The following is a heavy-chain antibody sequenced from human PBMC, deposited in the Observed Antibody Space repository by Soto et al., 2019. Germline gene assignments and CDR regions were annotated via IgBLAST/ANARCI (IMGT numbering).Heavy chain of an antibody. CDR3: ARMVRGGFWDYYYFDV. J-gene: IGHJ6*03. CDR1: GYTFTSYY. D-gene: IGHD3-10*01. V-gene: IGHV1-46*03. Sequence: QVQLVQSGAEVKKPGASVKVSCKASGYTFTSYYMHWVRQAPGQGLEWMGMINPTGGSTSYAQKCQGRVIMTRDTSTSTVFLELSSVRSADTAVYSCARMVRGGFWDYYYFDVWGNGTTVTV. CDR2: INPTGGST.